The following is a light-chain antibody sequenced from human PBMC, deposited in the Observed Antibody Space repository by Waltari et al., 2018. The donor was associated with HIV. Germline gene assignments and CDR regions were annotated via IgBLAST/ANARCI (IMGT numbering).Light chain of an antibody. CDR2: DVT. V-gene: IGLV2-11*01. CDR1: SSEVGGYNY. Sequence: QSALTQPRSVSGSPGQSVTISCTGTSSEVGGYNYVSWYQQHPGKAPKLMIYDVTRRPSGVPDRCSGSKSGNTASLTISGLQAEDEADYYCCSYAGSYTYVFGTGTKVTVL. J-gene: IGLJ1*01. CDR3: CSYAGSYTYV.